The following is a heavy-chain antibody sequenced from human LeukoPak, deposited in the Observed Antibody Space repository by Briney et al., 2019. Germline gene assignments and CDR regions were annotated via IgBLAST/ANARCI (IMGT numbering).Heavy chain of an antibody. CDR2: IWYDGSNK. V-gene: IGHV3-33*01. Sequence: PGRSLRLSCAASGFTFSSYGMHWVRQAPGKGLEWVAVIWYDGSNKYYADSVKGRFTISRDNSKNTLYLRMNSLRAEDTAVYYCVSLDGVYYYHMDVWGQGTTVIVSS. J-gene: IGHJ6*02. CDR3: VSLDGVYYYHMDV. CDR1: GFTFSSYG. D-gene: IGHD3/OR15-3a*01.